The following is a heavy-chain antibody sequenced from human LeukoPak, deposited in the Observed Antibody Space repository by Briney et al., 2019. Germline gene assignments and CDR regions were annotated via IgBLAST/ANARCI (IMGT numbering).Heavy chain of an antibody. CDR2: ISGSGGST. D-gene: IGHD3-10*01. CDR1: GFTFSSYA. Sequence: GGSLRLSCAASGFTFSSYAMSWVRQAPGKGLEWVSAISGSGGSTYYADSVKGRFTISRDNSKNTLYLQMNSLRAEDTAVYYCAKGYNTMVRGVIKYYFDYWGQGTPVTVSS. V-gene: IGHV3-23*01. CDR3: AKGYNTMVRGVIKYYFDY. J-gene: IGHJ4*02.